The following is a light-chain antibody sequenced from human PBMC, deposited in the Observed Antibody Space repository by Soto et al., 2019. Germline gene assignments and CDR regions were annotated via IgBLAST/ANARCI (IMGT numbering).Light chain of an antibody. CDR1: QSISSY. Sequence: DIQITQSPSSLSASLGYRVTLTCRASQSISSYLNLYQQKPGTAPKVLIYHASNLQSGVPSRFSGSGSGTEFTLTISSLQPDDFATYYCQHYNSYSEAFGQGTKVDIK. CDR2: HAS. V-gene: IGKV1-5*01. J-gene: IGKJ1*01. CDR3: QHYNSYSEA.